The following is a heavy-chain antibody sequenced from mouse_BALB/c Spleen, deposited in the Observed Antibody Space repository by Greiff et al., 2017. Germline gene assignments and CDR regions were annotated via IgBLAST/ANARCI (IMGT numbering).Heavy chain of an antibody. J-gene: IGHJ4*01. D-gene: IGHD2-14*01. CDR1: GFTFSSFG. Sequence: EVKLVESGGGLVQPGGSRKLSCAASGFTFSSFGMHWVRQAPEKGLEWVAYISSGSSIIYYADTVKGRFTISRDNPKNTLFLQMTSLRSEDTAMYYCARDRYDAMDYWGQGTSVTVSS. V-gene: IGHV5-17*02. CDR2: ISSGSSII. CDR3: ARDRYDAMDY.